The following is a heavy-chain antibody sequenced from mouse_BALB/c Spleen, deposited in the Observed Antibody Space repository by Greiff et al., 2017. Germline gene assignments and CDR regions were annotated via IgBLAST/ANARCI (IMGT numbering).Heavy chain of an antibody. Sequence: VQLQQSGAELVKPGASVKLSCTASGFNIKDTYMHWVKQRPEQGLEWIGRIDPANGNTKYDPKFQGKATITADTSSNTAYLQLSSLTSEDTAVYYCARGDGYRYAMDYGGQGTSVTVSS. D-gene: IGHD2-3*01. V-gene: IGHV14-3*02. J-gene: IGHJ4*01. CDR1: GFNIKDTY. CDR2: IDPANGNT. CDR3: ARGDGYRYAMDY.